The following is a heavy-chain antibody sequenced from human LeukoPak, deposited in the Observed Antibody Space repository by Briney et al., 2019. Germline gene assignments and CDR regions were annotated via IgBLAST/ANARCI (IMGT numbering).Heavy chain of an antibody. V-gene: IGHV1-18*01. J-gene: IGHJ6*02. D-gene: IGHD2-2*01. Sequence: GASGKVSCKASGYTYTSYGISWVRQAAGQWLEWMGWTSAYNGNTNYAQRLQDRVTVTTDTSTSTAYMELRSLRSDDTAVYYCARDGATRNYYYGMDVWGQGTTVTVSS. CDR2: TSAYNGNT. CDR1: GYTYTSYG. CDR3: ARDGATRNYYYGMDV.